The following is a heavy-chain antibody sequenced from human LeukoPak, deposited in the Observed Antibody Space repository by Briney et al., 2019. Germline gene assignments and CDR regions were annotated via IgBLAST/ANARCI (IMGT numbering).Heavy chain of an antibody. J-gene: IGHJ4*02. D-gene: IGHD6-13*01. CDR1: GFTFSRYW. CDR3: ARDIEAPGIAFDY. CDR2: INQDGSEK. V-gene: IGHV3-7*03. Sequence: GGSQRLSCAASGFTFSRYWMSWVRQAPGKGLEWVANINQDGSEKYYVDPVKGRFTISRDNAKKSLYLQMNSLRVEDTAVYYCARDIEAPGIAFDYWGQGTLVTVSP.